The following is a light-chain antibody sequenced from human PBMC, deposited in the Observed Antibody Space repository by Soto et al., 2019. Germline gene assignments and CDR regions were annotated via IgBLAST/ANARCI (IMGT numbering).Light chain of an antibody. CDR3: QQYNNWPLT. CDR1: QSVSSN. Sequence: EIVMTQSPATLSVSPGKRATLSCRASQSVSSNLAWYQQKPGQAPRLLIYGVSTRATGIPARFSGSGSGTDFTLTISSLQSEDFVVYFCQQYNNWPLTFGGGTKVEIK. V-gene: IGKV3-15*01. J-gene: IGKJ4*01. CDR2: GVS.